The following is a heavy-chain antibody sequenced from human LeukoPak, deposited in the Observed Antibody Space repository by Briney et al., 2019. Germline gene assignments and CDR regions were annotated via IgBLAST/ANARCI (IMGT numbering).Heavy chain of an antibody. CDR2: IWYDGSNK. J-gene: IGHJ5*02. CDR3: AIDRYGSGSNWFDP. Sequence: GGSLRLSCAASGFTFSSYGMHWVRQAPGKGLEWVAVIWYDGSNKYYADSVKGRFTISRDNSKNTLYLQMNSLRAEDTAVYYCAIDRYGSGSNWFDPWGQGTLVTVSS. CDR1: GFTFSSYG. V-gene: IGHV3-33*01. D-gene: IGHD3-10*01.